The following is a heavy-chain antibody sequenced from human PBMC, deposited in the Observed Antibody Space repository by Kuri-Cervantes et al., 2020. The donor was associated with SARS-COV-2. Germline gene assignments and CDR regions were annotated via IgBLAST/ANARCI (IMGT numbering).Heavy chain of an antibody. Sequence: SETLFPHLQCLWWLHQWLLLELAPAAPGKGLEWIAYMYNTADTYSNPSLSSRVTISLDTTKSLVSLKLTSVTAADTAVYFCARHPRLEASRNYYFDYWGQGILVTVSS. CDR2: MYNTADT. J-gene: IGHJ4*02. CDR3: ARHPRLEASRNYYFDY. CDR1: WLHQWLL. V-gene: IGHV4-59*08.